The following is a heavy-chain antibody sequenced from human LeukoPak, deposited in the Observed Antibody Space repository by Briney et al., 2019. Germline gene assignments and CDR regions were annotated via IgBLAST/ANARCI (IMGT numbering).Heavy chain of an antibody. Sequence: SGGSLRLSCAASGFIFSRHAMSWVRQAPGKGLEWVSTTGLESVHTLCADSVQGRFTVSRDNSRNTLDLQMDNLRVDDTAVYYCANGDDIGKHPTRAYYFDIWGQGTLVTVSS. CDR1: GFIFSRHA. CDR2: TGLESVHT. J-gene: IGHJ4*02. D-gene: IGHD5-24*01. CDR3: ANGDDIGKHPTRAYYFDI. V-gene: IGHV3-23*01.